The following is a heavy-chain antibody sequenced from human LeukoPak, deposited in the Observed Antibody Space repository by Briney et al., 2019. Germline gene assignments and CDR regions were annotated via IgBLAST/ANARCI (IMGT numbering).Heavy chain of an antibody. CDR1: GGSISSGGYY. V-gene: IGHV4-31*03. J-gene: IGHJ4*02. CDR2: IYYSGST. Sequence: SETLSLTCTVSGGSISSGGYYWSWIRQHPGKGLEWIGSIYYSGSTNYSPSLQGRVTISLDTSRNQFSLKLSSVTAADTAVYYCASGDNDPLFDYWGQGTLVTVSS. D-gene: IGHD1-1*01. CDR3: ASGDNDPLFDY.